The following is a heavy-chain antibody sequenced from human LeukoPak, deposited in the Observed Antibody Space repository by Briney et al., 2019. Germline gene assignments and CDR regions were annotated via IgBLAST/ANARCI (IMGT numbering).Heavy chain of an antibody. CDR2: IYHSGST. J-gene: IGHJ4*02. V-gene: IGHV4-59*01. CDR1: GGSISSSY. CDR3: ARLGGTTRPFDY. Sequence: SETLSLTCTVSGGSISSSYWSWIRQPPGKGLEWIGYIYHSGSTNYNPSLKSRVTISVDTSKTQFSLKLSSVPAADTAVYYCARLGGTTRPFDYWGQGTLVTVSS. D-gene: IGHD1-1*01.